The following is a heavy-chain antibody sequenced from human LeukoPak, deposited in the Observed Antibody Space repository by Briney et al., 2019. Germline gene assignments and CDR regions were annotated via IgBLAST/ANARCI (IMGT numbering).Heavy chain of an antibody. CDR1: GFTFSSYA. CDR3: AKDWPGYSYGKDAFDI. CDR2: ISGSGGST. J-gene: IGHJ3*02. Sequence: GGSLRLSRAASGFTFSSYAMSWVRQAPGKGLEWVSAISGSGGSTYYADSVKGRFTISKDNSKNTLYLQMNSLRAEDTAVYYCAKDWPGYSYGKDAFDIWGQGTMVTVSS. V-gene: IGHV3-23*01. D-gene: IGHD5-18*01.